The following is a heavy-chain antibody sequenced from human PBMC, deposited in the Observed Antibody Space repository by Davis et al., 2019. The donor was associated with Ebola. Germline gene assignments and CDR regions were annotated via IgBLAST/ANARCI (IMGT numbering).Heavy chain of an antibody. CDR2: IWYDGSNK. Sequence: GGSLRLSCAASGFTFSSYGMHWVRQAPGKGLEWVAVIWYDGSNKYYADSVKGRFTISRDNAKNSLYLQMNSLRDQDTAVYYCAREQTTVTTRFFDYWGQGTLVTVSS. J-gene: IGHJ4*02. CDR1: GFTFSSYG. D-gene: IGHD4-11*01. V-gene: IGHV3-33*01. CDR3: AREQTTVTTRFFDY.